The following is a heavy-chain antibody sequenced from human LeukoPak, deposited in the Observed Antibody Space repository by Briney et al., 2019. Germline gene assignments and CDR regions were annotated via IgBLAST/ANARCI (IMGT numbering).Heavy chain of an antibody. V-gene: IGHV3-11*01. D-gene: IGHD1-1*01. CDR3: ARGPRVATYYYFDY. CDR2: ISSGGSTI. CDR1: GFTFSDYY. J-gene: IGHJ4*02. Sequence: PGGSLRLSCAASGFTFSDYYMSWIRQAPGKGLEWVSYISSGGSTIYYADSVKGRFTISRDNSKNTLYLQLNSLRAEDTAVYYCARGPRVATYYYFDYWGQGTLVTVSS.